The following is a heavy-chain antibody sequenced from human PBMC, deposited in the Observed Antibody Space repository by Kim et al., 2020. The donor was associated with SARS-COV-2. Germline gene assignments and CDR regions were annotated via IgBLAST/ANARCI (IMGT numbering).Heavy chain of an antibody. CDR2: FSGSGDMT. CDR3: AKGAATVTALIDY. CDR1: GFPFSSYT. V-gene: IGHV3-23*01. Sequence: GGSLRLSCAASGFPFSSYTMTWVRQAPGKGLEWVSSFSGSGDMTYYADSVKGRFTISRDNSKNTLYLQMNSLRAEDTAVYYCAKGAATVTALIDYWGQGTLVPVSS. J-gene: IGHJ4*02. D-gene: IGHD4-17*01.